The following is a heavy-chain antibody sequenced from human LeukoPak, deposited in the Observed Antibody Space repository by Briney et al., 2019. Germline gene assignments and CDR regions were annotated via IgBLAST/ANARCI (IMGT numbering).Heavy chain of an antibody. CDR1: GFTFSSYE. V-gene: IGHV3-30*04. J-gene: IGHJ6*03. D-gene: IGHD2-15*01. Sequence: GGSLRLSCAASGFTFSSYEMNWVRQAPGKGLEWVAVISYDGSNKYYADSVKGRFTISRDNSKNTLYLQMNSLRAEDTAVYYCAGSVVPRYYYYMDVWGKGTTVTVSS. CDR2: ISYDGSNK. CDR3: AGSVVPRYYYYMDV.